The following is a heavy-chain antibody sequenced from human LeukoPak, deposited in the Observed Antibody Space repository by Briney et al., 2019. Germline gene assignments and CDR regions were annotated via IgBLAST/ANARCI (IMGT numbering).Heavy chain of an antibody. CDR2: ISAYNGNT. Sequence: GASVKVSCKASGYTFTGYYMHWVRQAPGQGLEWMGWISAYNGNTNYAQKLQGRVTMTTDTSTSTAYVELRSLRSDDTAVYYCARKYGSGRSDYWGQGTLVTVSS. CDR3: ARKYGSGRSDY. D-gene: IGHD3-10*01. CDR1: GYTFTGYY. V-gene: IGHV1-18*04. J-gene: IGHJ4*02.